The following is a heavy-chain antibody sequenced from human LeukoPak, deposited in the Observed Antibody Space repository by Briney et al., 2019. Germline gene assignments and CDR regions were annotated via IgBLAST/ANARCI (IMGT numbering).Heavy chain of an antibody. Sequence: GASVKVSCKASGYTFSVYYIQWVRQAPGQGLEWMGGIIPIFGTANYAQKFQGRVTITADESTSTAYMELSSLRSEDTAVYYCARHAYYYDSSGYLIDYWGQGTLVTVSS. J-gene: IGHJ4*02. CDR1: GYTFSVYY. D-gene: IGHD3-22*01. V-gene: IGHV1-69*13. CDR3: ARHAYYYDSSGYLIDY. CDR2: IIPIFGTA.